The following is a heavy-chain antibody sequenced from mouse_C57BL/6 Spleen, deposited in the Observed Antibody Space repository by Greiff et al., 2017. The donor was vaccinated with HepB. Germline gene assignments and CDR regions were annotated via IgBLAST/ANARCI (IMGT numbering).Heavy chain of an antibody. CDR3: ASPDGNSYLAY. D-gene: IGHD1-1*01. V-gene: IGHV1-61*01. J-gene: IGHJ3*01. Sequence: VQLQQPGAELVRPGSSVKLSCKASGYTFTSYWMDWVKQRPGQGLEWIGNIYPSDSETHYNQKFKDKATLTVDKSSSTAYMQLSSLTSEDSAVYYCASPDGNSYLAYWGQGTLVTVSA. CDR2: IYPSDSET. CDR1: GYTFTSYW.